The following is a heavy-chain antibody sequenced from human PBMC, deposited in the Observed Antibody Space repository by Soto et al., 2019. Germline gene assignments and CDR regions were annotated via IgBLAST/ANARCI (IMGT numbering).Heavy chain of an antibody. J-gene: IGHJ4*02. CDR1: GGSFSGYY. CDR2: INHSGST. Sequence: SETLYLTCAVYGGSFSGYYWTWIRQPPGTGLEWIGEINHSGSTNYNPSLKSRVTISVDTSKNQFSLKLTSVTAADTAVYYCGSDKISDLLDYRGQRTLV. V-gene: IGHV4-34*01. D-gene: IGHD1-26*01. CDR3: GSDKISDLLDY.